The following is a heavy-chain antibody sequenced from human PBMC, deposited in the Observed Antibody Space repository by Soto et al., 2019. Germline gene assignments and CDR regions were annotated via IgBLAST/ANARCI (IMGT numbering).Heavy chain of an antibody. CDR2: IKPNSGAT. D-gene: IGHD2-21*02. J-gene: IGHJ4*02. CDR1: GYTFTGHY. CDR3: ARASYCGVDCYYFFDY. Sequence: QVHLEQSGAEVKKPGASVKVSCTASGYTFTGHYIHWVRRAPGQGLEWMGWIKPNSGATSYAQRFKGRVTMTRDTSISTAYMDLSSLRSDDTAVYYCARASYCGVDCYYFFDYWGQGTLVTVSS. V-gene: IGHV1-2*02.